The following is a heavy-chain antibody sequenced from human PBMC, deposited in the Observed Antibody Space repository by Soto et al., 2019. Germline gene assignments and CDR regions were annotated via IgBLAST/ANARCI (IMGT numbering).Heavy chain of an antibody. D-gene: IGHD2-2*01. CDR1: GFTFSSYG. CDR2: IWYDGSNK. CDR3: ARNQLLLGPYYYYYMDV. V-gene: IGHV3-33*01. J-gene: IGHJ6*03. Sequence: QVQLVESGGGVVQPGRSLRLSCAASGFTFSSYGMHWVRQAPGKGLEWVAVIWYDGSNKYYADSVKGRFTISRDNSKNTLYLQMNSLRAEDTAVYYCARNQLLLGPYYYYYMDVWGKGTTVTVSS.